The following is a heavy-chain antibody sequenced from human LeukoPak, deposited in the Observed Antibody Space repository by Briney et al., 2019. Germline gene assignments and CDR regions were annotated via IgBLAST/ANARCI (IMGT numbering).Heavy chain of an antibody. D-gene: IGHD4/OR15-4a*01. J-gene: IGHJ4*02. Sequence: PGGSLRLSCAASGFTFSSYEMNWVRQAPGKGLEWVSYISSSGSTIYYADSVKGRFTISRDNAKNSLYLRMNSLRAEDTAVYYCARVGAQRGWYFDYWGQGTLVTVSS. V-gene: IGHV3-48*03. CDR1: GFTFSSYE. CDR3: ARVGAQRGWYFDY. CDR2: ISSSGSTI.